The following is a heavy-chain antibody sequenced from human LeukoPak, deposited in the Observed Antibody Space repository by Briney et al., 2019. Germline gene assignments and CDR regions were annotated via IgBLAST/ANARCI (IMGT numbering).Heavy chain of an antibody. D-gene: IGHD6-6*01. J-gene: IGHJ4*02. CDR1: GYTFPKFF. Sequence: APVKVSCQASGYTFPKFFMHRGRKAPGQGPWWMGIINPTGGSTTYAQKFQGRVTMTRDTSTSTVYMELSSLRSDDTAVYYCARTAARRFDYWGQGTLVTVSS. CDR2: INPTGGST. CDR3: ARTAARRFDY. V-gene: IGHV1-46*01.